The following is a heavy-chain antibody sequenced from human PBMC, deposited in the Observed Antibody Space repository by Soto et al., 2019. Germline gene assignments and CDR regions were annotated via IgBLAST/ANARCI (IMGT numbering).Heavy chain of an antibody. CDR1: GGSISSGGYY. Sequence: QVQLQESGPGLVKPSQTLSLTCTVSGGSISSGGYYWSWIRQHPGKGLEWIGYIYYSGSTYYTPALKSRVTISVDTAKNQFSLKLSSVTAADTAVYYCARGSSGYYWFSYWGQGTLVTVSS. CDR3: ARGSSGYYWFSY. D-gene: IGHD3-22*01. CDR2: IYYSGST. J-gene: IGHJ4*02. V-gene: IGHV4-31*03.